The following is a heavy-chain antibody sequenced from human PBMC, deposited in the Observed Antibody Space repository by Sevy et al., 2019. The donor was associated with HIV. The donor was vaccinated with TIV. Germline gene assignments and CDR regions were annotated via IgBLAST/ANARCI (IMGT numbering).Heavy chain of an antibody. V-gene: IGHV1-69*13. D-gene: IGHD3-9*01. J-gene: IGHJ4*02. CDR3: ARGPSYDILTGYYKSYFDY. Sequence: ATVKVSCKASGGTFSSYAISWVRQAPRQGLERMGGIIPIFGTANYAQKFQGRVTITADESTSTAYMELSSLRSEDTAVYYCARGPSYDILTGYYKSYFDYWGQGTLVTVSS. CDR1: GGTFSSYA. CDR2: IIPIFGTA.